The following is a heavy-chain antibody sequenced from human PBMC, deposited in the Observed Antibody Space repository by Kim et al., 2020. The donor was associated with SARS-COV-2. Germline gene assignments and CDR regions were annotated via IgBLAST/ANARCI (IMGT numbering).Heavy chain of an antibody. CDR2: ISSSSSTI. Sequence: GGSLRLSCAASGFTFSSYSMNWVRQAPGKGLEWVSYISSSSSTIYYADSVKGRFTISRDNAKNSLYLQMNSLRDEDTAVYYCARVPRMIDRLGFDYWGQGTLVTVSS. D-gene: IGHD3-22*01. CDR1: GFTFSSYS. V-gene: IGHV3-48*02. J-gene: IGHJ4*02. CDR3: ARVPRMIDRLGFDY.